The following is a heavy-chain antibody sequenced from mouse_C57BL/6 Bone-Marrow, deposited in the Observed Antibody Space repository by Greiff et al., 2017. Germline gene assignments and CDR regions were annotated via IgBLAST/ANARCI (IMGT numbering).Heavy chain of an antibody. Sequence: VHVKQSGAELVRPGASVKLSCTASGFNIKDDYMHWVKQRPEQGLEWIGWIDPENGDTAYASTFQGPATITADTSSNTAYLQLSSLTSEDTAVYYCTTEDAWFAYWGQGTLVTVSA. J-gene: IGHJ3*01. CDR2: IDPENGDT. CDR3: TTEDAWFAY. V-gene: IGHV14-4*01. CDR1: GFNIKDDY.